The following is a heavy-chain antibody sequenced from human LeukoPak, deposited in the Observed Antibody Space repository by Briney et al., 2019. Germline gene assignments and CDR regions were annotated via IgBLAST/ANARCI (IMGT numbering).Heavy chain of an antibody. V-gene: IGHV4-59*01. J-gene: IGHJ4*02. CDR2: IYYSGST. CDR1: GGSISSYY. D-gene: IGHD2-15*01. Sequence: SETLSLTCTVSGGSISSYYWGWIRQSPGKGLEWIGYIYYSGSTNYNPSLKSRVTISVDTSKNQFSRKLSSVTAADTVVYYCARDPGYCSGGSCYFDYWGQGTLVTVSS. CDR3: ARDPGYCSGGSCYFDY.